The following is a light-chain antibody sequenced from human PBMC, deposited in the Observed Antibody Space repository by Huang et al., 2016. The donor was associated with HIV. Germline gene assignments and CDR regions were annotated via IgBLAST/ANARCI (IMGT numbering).Light chain of an antibody. J-gene: IGKJ5*01. CDR3: QQYNNWPPEIT. CDR2: GAS. CDR1: QSVSSN. V-gene: IGKV3-15*01. Sequence: EIVMTQSPATLSVSPGERATLSCRASQSVSSNLAWYQQKPGQAPRLLIYGASTRATGIPARFRGSGSGTEFTLTISSLQSEDFAVYYCQQYNNWPPEITFGQGTRLEIK.